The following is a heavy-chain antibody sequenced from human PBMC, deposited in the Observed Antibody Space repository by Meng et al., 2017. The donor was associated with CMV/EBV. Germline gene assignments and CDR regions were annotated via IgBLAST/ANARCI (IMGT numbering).Heavy chain of an antibody. J-gene: IGHJ6*02. V-gene: IGHV3-7*01. Sequence: GGSLRLSCAASGFTFSSYWMSWVRQAPGKGLEWVANIKQDGSEKCYVDSVKGRFTISRDNAKNSLYLQMNSLRAEDTAVYYCARDGTIAAAGHSYYYYGMDVWGQGTTVTVSS. CDR3: ARDGTIAAAGHSYYYYGMDV. D-gene: IGHD6-13*01. CDR2: IKQDGSEK. CDR1: GFTFSSYW.